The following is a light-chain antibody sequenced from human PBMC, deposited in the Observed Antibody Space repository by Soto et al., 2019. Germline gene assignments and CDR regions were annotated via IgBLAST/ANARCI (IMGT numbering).Light chain of an antibody. Sequence: DIQMTQSPSTLSASVGDRVTITCRASQSISSWFAWYQQKPGKAPKLLIYKAFRLESGVPSRFSGSGSGTEFTLNISSLQTDDFANYYCQQYNSYSYTFGQGTKLEIK. CDR1: QSISSW. J-gene: IGKJ2*01. CDR2: KAF. CDR3: QQYNSYSYT. V-gene: IGKV1-5*03.